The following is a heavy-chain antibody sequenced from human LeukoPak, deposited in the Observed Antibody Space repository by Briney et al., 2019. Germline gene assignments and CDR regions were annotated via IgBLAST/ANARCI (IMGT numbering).Heavy chain of an antibody. D-gene: IGHD3-10*01. V-gene: IGHV4-59*01. CDR1: GDSIGTYY. CDR2: IYYSGGT. J-gene: IGHJ4*02. Sequence: PSETLSLTCTVSGDSIGTYYWGWIRQPPGKGREWIGYIYYSGGTNYNPSLKSPVTISVDTSKNQFSLKLSSVTAADTAVYYCAREARYYGSGSYDYWGQGTLVTVSS. CDR3: AREARYYGSGSYDY.